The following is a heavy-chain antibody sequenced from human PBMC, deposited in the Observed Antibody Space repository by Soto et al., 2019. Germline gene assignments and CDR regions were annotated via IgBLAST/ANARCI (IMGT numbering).Heavy chain of an antibody. J-gene: IGHJ4*02. CDR2: ISYDGSNK. D-gene: IGHD6-13*01. V-gene: IGHV3-30*18. Sequence: QVQLVESGGGVVQPGRSLRLSCAASGFTFSSYGMHWVRQAPGKGLEWVAVISYDGSNKYYADSVKGRFTISRDNSKNTLYLQMNSLRAEDTAVYYCAKDIIAAADYWGQGTLVTVSS. CDR3: AKDIIAAADY. CDR1: GFTFSSYG.